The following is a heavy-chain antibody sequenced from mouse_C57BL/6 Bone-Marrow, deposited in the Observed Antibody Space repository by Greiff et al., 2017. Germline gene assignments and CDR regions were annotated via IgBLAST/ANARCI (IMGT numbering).Heavy chain of an antibody. D-gene: IGHD1-2*01. V-gene: IGHV1-81*01. CDR2: IYPRSGNT. J-gene: IGHJ3*01. CDR1: GYTFTSYG. Sequence: QVQLQQSGAELARPGASVKLSCKASGYTFTSYGISWVKQRTGQGLEWIGEIYPRSGNTYYNEKFKGKDTLTADKSSSTAYMELRSLTSEDAAVYFCAREEDYYGFGYWGQGTLVTVSA. CDR3: AREEDYYGFGY.